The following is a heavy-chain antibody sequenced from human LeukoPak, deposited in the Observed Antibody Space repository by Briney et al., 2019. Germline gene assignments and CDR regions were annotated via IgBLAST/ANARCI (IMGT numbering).Heavy chain of an antibody. Sequence: GGSLRLSCAASGFTFSSYAMHWVRQAPGKGLEWVAVISYDGSNKYYADSVKGRFTISRDNSKNTLYLQMNSLRSEDTAVYYCARDGDYDSSPYPLWYFDLWGPGTLVTVSS. D-gene: IGHD3-22*01. CDR1: GFTFSSYA. V-gene: IGHV3-30*04. CDR2: ISYDGSNK. CDR3: ARDGDYDSSPYPLWYFDL. J-gene: IGHJ2*01.